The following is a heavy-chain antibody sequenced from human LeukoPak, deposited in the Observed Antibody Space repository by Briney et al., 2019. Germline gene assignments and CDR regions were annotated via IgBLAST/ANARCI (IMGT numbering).Heavy chain of an antibody. Sequence: GGSLRLSCVASGFTFSSHNMNWVRQAPGKGLEWVSYIYYRDSVQGRFIISRDNAKNSLSLQMNSLRAEDSGIYYCARATSDSSGYPVSDYWGQGTLVTVSS. CDR3: ARATSDSSGYPVSDY. CDR2: I. CDR1: GFTFSSHN. V-gene: IGHV3-48*03. J-gene: IGHJ4*02. D-gene: IGHD3-22*01.